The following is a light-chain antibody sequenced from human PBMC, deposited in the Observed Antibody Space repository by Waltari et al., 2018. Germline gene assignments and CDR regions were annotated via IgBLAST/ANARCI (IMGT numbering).Light chain of an antibody. CDR2: DVS. CDR1: SSHVGGYNY. J-gene: IGLJ1*01. CDR3: SSYTSSSTPPYV. Sequence: QSALTQPASVSGSPGQSIPISCPGTSSHVGGYNYVPWYQQHPGKAPKLMIYDVSNRPSGVSNRFSGSKSGNTASLTISGLQAEDEADYYCSSYTSSSTPPYVFGTGTKVTVL. V-gene: IGLV2-14*03.